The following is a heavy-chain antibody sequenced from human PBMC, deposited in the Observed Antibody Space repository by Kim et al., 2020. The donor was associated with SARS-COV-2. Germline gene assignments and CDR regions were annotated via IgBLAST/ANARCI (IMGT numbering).Heavy chain of an antibody. CDR3: ARRITLFGVVIMYYFDY. J-gene: IGHJ4*01. Sequence: SETLSLICAVYGGSFSGYYWSWIRQPPGKGLEWIGEINHSGSTNYNPSLKSRVTISVDTSKNQFSLKLCSVTAADTAVFYCARRITLFGVVIMYYFDYLG. CDR1: GGSFSGYY. D-gene: IGHD3-3*01. V-gene: IGHV4-34*01. CDR2: INHSGST.